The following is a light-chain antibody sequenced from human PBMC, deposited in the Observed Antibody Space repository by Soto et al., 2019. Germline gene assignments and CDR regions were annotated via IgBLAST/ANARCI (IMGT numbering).Light chain of an antibody. CDR3: TSYTSSITYV. CDR2: EVN. Sequence: QSALTQPASVSGSPGQSITISCTGTSSDVGGYNYVSWYQQHPGKAPKLMIYEVNNRPSGVSNRVSGSKSGNTASLTISGLQAEDEADYYCTSYTSSITYVFGTGTKLTVL. J-gene: IGLJ1*01. V-gene: IGLV2-14*01. CDR1: SSDVGGYNY.